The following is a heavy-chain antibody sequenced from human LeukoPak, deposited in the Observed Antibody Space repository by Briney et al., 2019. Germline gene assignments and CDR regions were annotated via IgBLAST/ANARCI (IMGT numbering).Heavy chain of an antibody. J-gene: IGHJ4*02. V-gene: IGHV3-23*01. CDR2: ITGAGSST. Sequence: GGSLRLSCAASVFTFKSYGMTWVRQAPGKGVEWVSSITGAGSSTKYAASVNGRFTISRDHSKNTVSLQMTGLRAEDTAVYYCAKKVAVAMDLDYWGQGTLVTVSS. CDR1: VFTFKSYG. CDR3: AKKVAVAMDLDY. D-gene: IGHD5-18*01.